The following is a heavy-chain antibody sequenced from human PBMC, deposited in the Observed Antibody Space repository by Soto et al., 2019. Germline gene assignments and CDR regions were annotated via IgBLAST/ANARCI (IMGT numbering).Heavy chain of an antibody. CDR1: GGTFSSYA. V-gene: IGHV1-69*13. CDR3: ARLLEISSGSFYYYGMDV. J-gene: IGHJ6*02. D-gene: IGHD3-10*01. CDR2: IIPIFGTA. Sequence: GASVKVSCKASGGTFSSYAISWVRQAPGRGLEWMGGIIPIFGTANYAQKFQGRVTITADESTSTAYMELSSLRSEDTAVYYCARLLEISSGSFYYYGMDVWGQGTTVTVSS.